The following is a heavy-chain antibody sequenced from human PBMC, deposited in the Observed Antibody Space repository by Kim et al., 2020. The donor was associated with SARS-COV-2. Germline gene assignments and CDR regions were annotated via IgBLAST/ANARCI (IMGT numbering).Heavy chain of an antibody. Sequence: GGSLRLSCAASGFTFSSYSMNWVRQAPGKGLEWVSSISSSSSYIYYADSVKGRFTISRDNAKNSLYLQMNSLRAEDTAVYYCAGSEDIVATIVAHWGQGTLVTVSS. CDR3: AGSEDIVATIVAH. V-gene: IGHV3-21*01. D-gene: IGHD5-12*01. J-gene: IGHJ4*02. CDR1: GFTFSSYS. CDR2: ISSSSSYI.